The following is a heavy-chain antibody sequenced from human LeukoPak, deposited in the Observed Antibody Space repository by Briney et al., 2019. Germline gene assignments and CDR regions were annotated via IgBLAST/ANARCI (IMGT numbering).Heavy chain of an antibody. CDR3: ARVADHSGHLGY. Sequence: PSETLSLTCTVSGASISTYYWSWIRQPPGKGLEWIGYIYYTGSTNYNPSLKSRVTISVDMSKSQFSLKLSSVTAADTAVYYCARVADHSGHLGYWGQGTLVTVSS. D-gene: IGHD2-15*01. V-gene: IGHV4-59*01. CDR2: IYYTGST. CDR1: GASISTYY. J-gene: IGHJ4*02.